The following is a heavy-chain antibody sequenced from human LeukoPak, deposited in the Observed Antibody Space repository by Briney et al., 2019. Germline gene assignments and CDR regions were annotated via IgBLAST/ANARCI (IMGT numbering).Heavy chain of an antibody. CDR3: ARSGSGRTKYFQH. Sequence: IGSIYHSGPTYYNPSLKSRVTISVAPSKNPFSLKLSSVTAADTAVYYCARSGSGRTKYFQHWGQGTLXTVXS. J-gene: IGHJ1*01. V-gene: IGHV4-38-2*01. CDR2: IYHSGPT. D-gene: IGHD3-10*01.